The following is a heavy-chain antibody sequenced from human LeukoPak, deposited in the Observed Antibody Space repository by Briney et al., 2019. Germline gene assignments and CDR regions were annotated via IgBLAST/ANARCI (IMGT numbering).Heavy chain of an antibody. CDR1: GFTFSSYD. CDR2: ISASGGNI. CDR3: AKPRDSSGYSIAFDI. D-gene: IGHD3-22*01. J-gene: IGHJ3*02. Sequence: RGSLRLSCAAFGFTFSSYDITWVRQAPGKGLEWVSGISASGGNIYYADSVKGRFTISRDNSKNTLYLQMNSLRAEDTAIYYCAKPRDSSGYSIAFDIWGQGTMVTVSS. V-gene: IGHV3-23*01.